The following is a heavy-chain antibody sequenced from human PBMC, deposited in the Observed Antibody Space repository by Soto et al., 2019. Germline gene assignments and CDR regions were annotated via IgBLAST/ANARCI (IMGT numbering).Heavy chain of an antibody. CDR1: GYSFTSYW. J-gene: IGHJ6*02. V-gene: IGHV5-51*01. Sequence: PGESLKISCKGSGYSFTSYWIGWVRQMPGKGLEWMGIIYPGDSDTRYSPPFQGQVTISADKSISTAYLQWSSLKASDTAMYYCARRVAAADPYYYYGMDVWGQGTTVTVSS. CDR2: IYPGDSDT. D-gene: IGHD6-13*01. CDR3: ARRVAAADPYYYYGMDV.